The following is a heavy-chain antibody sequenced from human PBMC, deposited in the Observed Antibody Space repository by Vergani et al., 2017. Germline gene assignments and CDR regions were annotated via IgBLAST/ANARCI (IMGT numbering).Heavy chain of an antibody. Sequence: EVQLVESGGGLVQPGGSLRLSCAASGFIFSDHYMDWVRQAPGKGLEWVGRIRNKANDYTTQYAASVKCRFTISRDDSKSYLYLQMNSLQTEDTALYYCVRVKGSNWNDHLYDIWGQGTLVTVSS. J-gene: IGHJ3*02. CDR2: IRNKANDYTT. CDR1: GFIFSDHY. V-gene: IGHV3-72*01. CDR3: VRVKGSNWNDHLYDI. D-gene: IGHD1-1*01.